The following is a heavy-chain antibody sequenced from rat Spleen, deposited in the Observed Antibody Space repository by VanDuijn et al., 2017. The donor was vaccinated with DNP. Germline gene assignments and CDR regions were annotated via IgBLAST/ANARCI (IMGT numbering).Heavy chain of an antibody. CDR2: IRTKPNNYAT. V-gene: IGHV10-5*01. J-gene: IGHJ4*01. D-gene: IGHD1-1*01. Sequence: VQVVESGGGLVQPKESLKISCAASGFTFSNAAMYWVRQAPGKGLEWVARIRTKPNNYATYYADSVKGRFTISRDDSKSMVYLQMDNLKTEDTAMYYCTADYSGAMDAWGQGTSVTVSS. CDR1: GFTFSNAA. CDR3: TADYSGAMDA.